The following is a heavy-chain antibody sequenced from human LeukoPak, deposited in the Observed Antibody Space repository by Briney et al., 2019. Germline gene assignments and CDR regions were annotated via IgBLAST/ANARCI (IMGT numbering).Heavy chain of an antibody. J-gene: IGHJ5*01. CDR2: IYSGGST. CDR3: ASRAWLDF. V-gene: IGHV3-53*04. Sequence: GGSLRLSCAASGLTFSDYWMHWVRQAPGKGLELVSVIYSGGSTYHADSVKGRFTISRHNSKNTLYLQMNSLRAEDTAVYYCASRAWLDFWGQGTLVTVSS. CDR1: GLTFSDYW.